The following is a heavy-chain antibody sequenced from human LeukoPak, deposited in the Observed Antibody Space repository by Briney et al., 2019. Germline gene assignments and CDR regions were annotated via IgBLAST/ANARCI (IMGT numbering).Heavy chain of an antibody. D-gene: IGHD2-2*01. CDR1: GFTFSSYG. J-gene: IGHJ6*02. V-gene: IGHV3-30*18. Sequence: GRSLRLSCAASGFTFSSYGMHWVRQAPGKGLEWLALISYDGSNTYYADSVKGRFTISRDNSKNTLYLQMNSLRAEDTAVYYCAKDLVPAAYYYYGMDVWGQGTTVTVSS. CDR3: AKDLVPAAYYYYGMDV. CDR2: ISYDGSNT.